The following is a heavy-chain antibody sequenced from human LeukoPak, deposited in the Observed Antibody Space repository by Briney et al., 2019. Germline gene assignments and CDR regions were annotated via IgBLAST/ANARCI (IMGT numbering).Heavy chain of an antibody. D-gene: IGHD1-26*01. Sequence: GGSLRLSCAASGFTFSDYAMSWVRQAPGKGLEWVSTISGSAISTYYADSVKGRFTISRDNSKNTLYLQMNILRAEDTAIYYCAKDRVAATMFFDYWGQGTLVTVSS. CDR2: ISGSAIST. CDR1: GFTFSDYA. J-gene: IGHJ4*02. CDR3: AKDRVAATMFFDY. V-gene: IGHV3-23*01.